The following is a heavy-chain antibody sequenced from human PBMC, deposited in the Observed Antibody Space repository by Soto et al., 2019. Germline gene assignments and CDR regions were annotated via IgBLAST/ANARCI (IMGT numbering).Heavy chain of an antibody. CDR3: APGYCSGGSCYRNYYGMDV. CDR2: ISYDGSNK. Sequence: GGSLRLSCAASGCTFSSYGMHWVRQAPGKGLEWVAVISYDGSNKYYADSVKGRFTISRDNSKNTLYLQMNSLRAEDTAVYYCAPGYCSGGSCYRNYYGMDVWGQGTTVTVSS. D-gene: IGHD2-15*01. CDR1: GCTFSSYG. J-gene: IGHJ6*02. V-gene: IGHV3-30*03.